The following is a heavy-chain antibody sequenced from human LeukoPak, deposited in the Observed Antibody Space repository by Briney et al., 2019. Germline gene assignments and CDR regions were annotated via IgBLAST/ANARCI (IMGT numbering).Heavy chain of an antibody. Sequence: WASVKVSCKASGYTFTGYYMHWVRQAPGQGLEWMGWINPNSGGPNYAQKFQGRVTMTRDTSISTAYMELSRLRSDDTAVYYCARVSHPHLGVPAATELYNWFDPWGQGTLVTVSS. CDR1: GYTFTGYY. D-gene: IGHD2-2*01. J-gene: IGHJ5*02. V-gene: IGHV1-2*02. CDR2: INPNSGGP. CDR3: ARVSHPHLGVPAATELYNWFDP.